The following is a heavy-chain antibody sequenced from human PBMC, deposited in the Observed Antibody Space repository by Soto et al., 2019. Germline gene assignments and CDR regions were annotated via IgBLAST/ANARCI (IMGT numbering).Heavy chain of an antibody. Sequence: QLQLQESGPGLVKPSETLSLTCTVSGGSISSSSYYWGWIRQPPGKGLEWIGSIYYSGSTYYNPSLKSRVTISVDTSKNQVSMKLSSVTAADTAVYYCARIPRIPYFWSGFDFDYWGQGTLVTVSS. J-gene: IGHJ4*02. V-gene: IGHV4-39*01. CDR1: GGSISSSSYY. CDR3: ARIPRIPYFWSGFDFDY. D-gene: IGHD3-3*01. CDR2: IYYSGST.